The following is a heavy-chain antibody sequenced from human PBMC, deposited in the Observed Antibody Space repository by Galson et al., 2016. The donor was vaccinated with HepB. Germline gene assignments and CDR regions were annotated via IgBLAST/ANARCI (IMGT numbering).Heavy chain of an antibody. CDR3: ASLHDFWTGGVDY. V-gene: IGHV4-4*02. D-gene: IGHD3/OR15-3a*01. CDR2: IYHSGNT. J-gene: IGHJ4*02. CDR1: GGSISKTNW. Sequence: SETLSLTCAVSGGSISKTNWWSWVRQPPGKGLEWIGEIYHSGNTNYNPSLKSRLTMSVDKSKNHFSLKLTSVTAADTAVYYCASLHDFWTGGVDYWGQGTLVGVSS.